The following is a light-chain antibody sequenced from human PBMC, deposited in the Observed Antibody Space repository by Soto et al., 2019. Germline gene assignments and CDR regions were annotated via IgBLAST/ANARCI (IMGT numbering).Light chain of an antibody. CDR2: NAS. J-gene: IGKJ1*01. V-gene: IGKV1-5*01. Sequence: IQMTQSPSTLSAPVGDSVSSTFRARPRVNTCLGWYQQTAGKAPTLLIYNASSLQSGAPSRFSGSGSGTEFTLIISRLQPDDFATYYCQRNQFDWTFGQGTKVDIK. CDR1: PRVNTC. CDR3: QRNQFDWT.